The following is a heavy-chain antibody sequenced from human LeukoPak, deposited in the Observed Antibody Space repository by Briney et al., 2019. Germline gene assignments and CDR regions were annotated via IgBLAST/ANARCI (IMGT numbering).Heavy chain of an antibody. CDR2: INDSGRT. V-gene: IGHV4-34*01. D-gene: IGHD1-7*01. Sequence: SETLSLTCAVSGGSFSNYYWSWIRQTPGKGMEWIGKINDSGRTNYNPSLMSRVTVSVDTSKNQFSLRLTSVTATDTAVYYCARRWNYGRNYYIDVWGKGATVSVSS. CDR3: ARRWNYGRNYYIDV. J-gene: IGHJ6*03. CDR1: GGSFSNYY.